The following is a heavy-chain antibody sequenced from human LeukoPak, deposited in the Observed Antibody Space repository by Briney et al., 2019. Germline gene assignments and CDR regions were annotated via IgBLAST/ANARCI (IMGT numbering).Heavy chain of an antibody. CDR2: IYYSGST. CDR3: ARSSSGWYGYYFDY. V-gene: IGHV4-59*01. Sequence: SETLSLTCTVSGGSISSYYWSWIRQPPGKGLEWIGYIYYSGSTNYNPSLKSRVTISVDTSKNQFSLKLSSVTAAGTAVYYCARSSSGWYGYYFDYWGQGTLVTVSS. CDR1: GGSISSYY. D-gene: IGHD6-19*01. J-gene: IGHJ4*02.